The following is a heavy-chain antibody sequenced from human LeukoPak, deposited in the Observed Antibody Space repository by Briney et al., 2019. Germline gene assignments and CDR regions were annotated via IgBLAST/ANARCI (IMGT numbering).Heavy chain of an antibody. CDR2: INPNSGGT. CDR1: GYTFTGYY. Sequence: ASVKVSCKASGYTFTGYYMHWVRQAPGQGLEWMGWINPNSGGTNYAQKFQGRVTMTRDTSISTAYMELSRLRSDDTAVYYCARDRGYSYDPGYYFDYWGQGTLVTVSS. V-gene: IGHV1-2*02. CDR3: ARDRGYSYDPGYYFDY. J-gene: IGHJ4*02. D-gene: IGHD5-18*01.